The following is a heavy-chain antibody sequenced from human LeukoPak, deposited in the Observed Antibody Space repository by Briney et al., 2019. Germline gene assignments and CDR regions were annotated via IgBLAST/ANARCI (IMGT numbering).Heavy chain of an antibody. D-gene: IGHD2-2*01. CDR2: ISASGHYI. Sequence: PGGSLRLSCEASGFTFGGFAMSWVRQAPGKGLEWLSGISASGHYIYNADSVKGRFTISRDNSKNTLYIEMNSLRAEDTAVYYCARDGSWGDYQFYFYMDVWGKGTTVTVSS. CDR1: GFTFGGFA. J-gene: IGHJ6*03. CDR3: ARDGSWGDYQFYFYMDV. V-gene: IGHV3-23*01.